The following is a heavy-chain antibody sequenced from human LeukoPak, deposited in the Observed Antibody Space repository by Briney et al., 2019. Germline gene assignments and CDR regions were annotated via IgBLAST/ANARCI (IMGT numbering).Heavy chain of an antibody. CDR2: ISSSSSTI. J-gene: IGHJ4*02. V-gene: IGHV3-48*01. D-gene: IGHD4-11*01. Sequence: GGSLRLSCAASGFTFSSYSMNWVRQAPGKGLEWVSYISSSSSTICYADSVKGRFTISRDNAKNSLYLQMNSLRAEDTAVYYCARDPSVKVTTTFFDYWGQGTLVTVSS. CDR3: ARDPSVKVTTTFFDY. CDR1: GFTFSSYS.